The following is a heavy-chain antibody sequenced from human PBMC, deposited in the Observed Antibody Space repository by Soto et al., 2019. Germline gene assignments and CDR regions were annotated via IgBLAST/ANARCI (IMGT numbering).Heavy chain of an antibody. CDR1: GGSLSGYY. V-gene: IGHV4-34*01. J-gene: IGHJ4*02. CDR2: INDSGST. D-gene: IGHD3-3*01. Sequence: SETLSLTCAVYGGSLSGYYWRWIRQPPGKGLDWIGEINDSGSTNYNPSLKSRATISVDTSKNQFSLKLNSVTAADTAFYYCARDVGPVTIFGEALSGYFDFWGQGTQVTVSS. CDR3: ARDVGPVTIFGEALSGYFDF.